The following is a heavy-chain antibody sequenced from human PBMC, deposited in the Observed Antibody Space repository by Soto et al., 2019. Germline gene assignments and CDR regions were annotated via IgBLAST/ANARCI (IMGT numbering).Heavy chain of an antibody. Sequence: SETLSLTCTVSGGSVSSTSYYWSWIRQPPGKGLEWIGFIYYSGSTNYNPSLKSRVTISVDTSKNQFSLKLSSVTAADTAVYYCASESVGIAPSDWFDPWGQGTLVTVSS. J-gene: IGHJ5*02. D-gene: IGHD6-13*01. CDR3: ASESVGIAPSDWFDP. CDR2: IYYSGST. V-gene: IGHV4-61*01. CDR1: GGSVSSTSYY.